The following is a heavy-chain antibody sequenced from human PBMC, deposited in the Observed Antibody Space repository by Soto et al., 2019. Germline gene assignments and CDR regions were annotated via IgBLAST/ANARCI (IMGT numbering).Heavy chain of an antibody. CDR1: GFNFNTYA. CDR2: TWYDGSGK. V-gene: IGHV3-33*01. CDR3: ARDSGNWKLDY. J-gene: IGHJ4*02. Sequence: QVQLVESGGDVVQPGGSLRLSCAASGFNFNTYAMHWVRQAPGKGLEWVAVTWYDGSGKYYGNSVKGRFTISRDNSKNTGYLQMNSLTAEDMAVYHCARDSGNWKLDYWGQGTLVTVSS. D-gene: IGHD1-20*01.